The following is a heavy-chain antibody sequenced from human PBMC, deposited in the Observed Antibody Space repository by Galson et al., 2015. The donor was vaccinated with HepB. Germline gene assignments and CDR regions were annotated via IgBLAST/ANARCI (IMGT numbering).Heavy chain of an antibody. CDR2: ISLGSSYT. CDR3: VRVAVGSSHWFDP. V-gene: IGHV3-11*05. CDR1: GFTFRDFF. D-gene: IGHD3-10*01. J-gene: IGHJ5*02. Sequence: SLRLSCAASGFTFRDFFMTWIRRSPGKGLEWLSYISLGSSYTHYADSVKGRFTIFRDNARNSIYLQMHNLRVEDTAVYFCVRVAVGSSHWFDPWGQGTLVTVSP.